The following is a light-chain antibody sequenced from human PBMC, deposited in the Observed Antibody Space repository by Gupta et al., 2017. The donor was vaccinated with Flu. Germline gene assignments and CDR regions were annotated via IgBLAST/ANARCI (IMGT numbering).Light chain of an antibody. Sequence: EIVLTQSPGTLSLSPGERATLSCRASQSVSNNCLAWYQQRPGQAPRLLIYGASTRAPGIPDRFSGSGSATDFTLTISRLEPEDFAVFYCLYYGYSPGYSFGQGSTLEI. V-gene: IGKV3-20*01. CDR2: GAS. CDR3: LYYGYSPGYS. CDR1: QSVSNNC. J-gene: IGKJ2*03.